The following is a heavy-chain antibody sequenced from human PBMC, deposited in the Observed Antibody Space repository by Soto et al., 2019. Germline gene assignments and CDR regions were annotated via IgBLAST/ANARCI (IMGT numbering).Heavy chain of an antibody. D-gene: IGHD2-2*01. J-gene: IGHJ6*02. CDR3: ARSQGSSTSLEIYYYYYYGMDV. Sequence: QVQLVQSGAEVKKPGSSVKVSCKASGGTFSSYAISWVRQAPGQGLEWRGGIIPISVTANYAQKFQGRVTITADESTSTAYMELSRLRSEDTAVYYCARSQGSSTSLEIYYYYYYGMDVWGQGTTVTVSS. CDR1: GGTFSSYA. CDR2: IIPISVTA. V-gene: IGHV1-69*01.